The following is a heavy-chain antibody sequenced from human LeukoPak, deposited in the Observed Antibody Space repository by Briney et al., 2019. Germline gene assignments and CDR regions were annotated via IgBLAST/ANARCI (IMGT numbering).Heavy chain of an antibody. D-gene: IGHD1-20*01. CDR2: ISYDGSNK. CDR3: ARRQLGYDWTHH. J-gene: IGHJ4*02. Sequence: GGSLRLSCAASGFTFSSYAMHWVRQAPGKGLEWVAVISYDGSNKYYADSVKGRFTISRDNSKNTLYLQMNSLRAEDTAVYYCARRQLGYDWTHHWGQGTLVTVSS. CDR1: GFTFSSYA. V-gene: IGHV3-30*04.